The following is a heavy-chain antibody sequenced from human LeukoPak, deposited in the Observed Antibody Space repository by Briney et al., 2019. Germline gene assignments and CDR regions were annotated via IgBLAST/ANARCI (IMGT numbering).Heavy chain of an antibody. CDR1: GYTFSSYA. D-gene: IGHD2-8*01. J-gene: IGHJ4*02. Sequence: GGSLRLSCAGSGYTFSSYAISWVRQAPGKGLEWVSAISDTGATTYGADSVKGRFTISRDNSRSTLYLQMNSLRAEDSALYYCAKDTSIGRYCTNGVCSPFDYWGQGTLVTVSS. CDR2: ISDTGATT. CDR3: AKDTSIGRYCTNGVCSPFDY. V-gene: IGHV3-23*01.